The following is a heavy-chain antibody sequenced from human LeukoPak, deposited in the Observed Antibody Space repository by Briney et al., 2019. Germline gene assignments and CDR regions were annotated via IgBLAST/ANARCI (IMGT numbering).Heavy chain of an antibody. J-gene: IGHJ6*03. CDR2: IYHSGSI. Sequence: SETLSLTCAVYGGSFSDNSWTWIRQPPGKGLQWIGDIYHSGSIKYSPSLRGRVTISINTSRKQFSLGMSSVTAADTAVYYCARIVSSYVLPPRSYDYYYMDVWGKGTTVTVSS. CDR3: ARIVSSYVLPPRSYDYYYMDV. CDR1: GGSFSDNS. V-gene: IGHV4-34*01. D-gene: IGHD5-12*01.